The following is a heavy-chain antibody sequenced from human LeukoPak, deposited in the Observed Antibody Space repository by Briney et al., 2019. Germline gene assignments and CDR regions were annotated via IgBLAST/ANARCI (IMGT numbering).Heavy chain of an antibody. CDR1: GFTFSNAW. CDR3: GLGSGRSDFDY. V-gene: IGHV3-15*01. J-gene: IGHJ4*02. D-gene: IGHD3-10*01. CDR2: IKSKTDGATR. Sequence: GGSLGLSCVVSGFTFSNAWMSWVRQAPGKGLEWVGRIKSKTDGATRDFAAPVKGRFIISRDDSKNTVYLQMSSLKTDDTAVYYCGLGSGRSDFDYWGQGTLVTVSS.